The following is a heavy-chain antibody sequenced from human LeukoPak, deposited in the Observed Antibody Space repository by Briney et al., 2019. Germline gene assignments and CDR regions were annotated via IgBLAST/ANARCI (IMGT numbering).Heavy chain of an antibody. V-gene: IGHV1-2*04. D-gene: IGHD2-15*01. CDR1: GYTFTGYY. CDR2: INPNSGGT. J-gene: IGHJ4*02. CDR3: AKTSCSGGSCYLDY. Sequence: ASVKVSCKASGYTFTGYYMHWVRQAPGQGLERMGWINPNSGGTNYAQKFQGWVTMTRDTSISTAYMELSRLRSDDTAVYYCAKTSCSGGSCYLDYWGQGTLVTVSS.